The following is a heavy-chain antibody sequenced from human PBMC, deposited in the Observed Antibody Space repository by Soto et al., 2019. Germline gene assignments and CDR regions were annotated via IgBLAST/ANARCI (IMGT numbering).Heavy chain of an antibody. J-gene: IGHJ5*02. V-gene: IGHV1-69*13. CDR2: IIPIFGTA. Sequence: VASVKVSCKASGGTFSSYAISWVRQAPGQGLEWMGGIIPIFGTANYAQKFQGRVTITADESTSTAYMELSSLRSEDTAVYYCACSSSNRKVKYNWFDPWGQGTLVTVSS. CDR1: GGTFSSYA. CDR3: ACSSSNRKVKYNWFDP. D-gene: IGHD6-6*01.